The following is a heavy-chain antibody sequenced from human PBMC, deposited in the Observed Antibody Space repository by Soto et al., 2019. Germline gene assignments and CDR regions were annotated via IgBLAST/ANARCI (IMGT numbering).Heavy chain of an antibody. D-gene: IGHD2-15*01. CDR3: ARRHEFGGNSDAFDV. CDR2: ILPIFGTA. CDR1: GGSFSREA. Sequence: QVQLVQSGAEVKKPGSSVKVSCKASGGSFSREAINWVRQAPGQGPEWMGGILPIFGTADYAQKFQGRVTXXADVSTTTAYMELGSLRSEDTAVYYCARRHEFGGNSDAFDVWGQGTMVTVSS. J-gene: IGHJ3*01. V-gene: IGHV1-69*12.